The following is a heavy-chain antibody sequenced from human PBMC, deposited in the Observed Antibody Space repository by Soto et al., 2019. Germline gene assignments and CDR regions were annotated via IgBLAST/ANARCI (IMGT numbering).Heavy chain of an antibody. CDR1: GFTFSDYA. D-gene: IGHD3-22*01. Sequence: EVQMLQSGGGLVQPGGSLRLSCTASGFTFSDYAMSWVRQAPGRGLEWVSLISSAGGSSSYADSVKRRFTISRDNSNNTLYLQMHSLRAEDTAKYYCAKDLPPYYYDSSGYFDYWSQGTLVTVAS. J-gene: IGHJ4*02. V-gene: IGHV3-23*01. CDR3: AKDLPPYYYDSSGYFDY. CDR2: ISSAGGSS.